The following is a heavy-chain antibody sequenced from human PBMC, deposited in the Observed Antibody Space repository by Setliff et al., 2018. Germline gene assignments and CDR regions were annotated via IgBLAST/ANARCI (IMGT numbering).Heavy chain of an antibody. CDR2: IYNGGST. V-gene: IGHV3-53*01. CDR1: GFTVSSNY. Sequence: PGGSLRLSCAASGFTVSSNYMSWVRQAPGKGLEWVSVIYNGGSTYYADSVKGRFTISRDNSKNTLYLQMNSLRAEDTAVYYCARDYNYFDSSGYYPTGAFDFWGQGTMVTVS. CDR3: ARDYNYFDSSGYYPTGAFDF. J-gene: IGHJ3*01. D-gene: IGHD3-22*01.